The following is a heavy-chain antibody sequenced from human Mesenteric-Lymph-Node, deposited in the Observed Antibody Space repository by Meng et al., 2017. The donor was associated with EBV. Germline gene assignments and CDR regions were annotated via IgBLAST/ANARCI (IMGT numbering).Heavy chain of an antibody. J-gene: IGHJ4*02. Sequence: VRLQESGPGLVKPSGTLSLTCAVSSGSISSSNWWSWVRQPPGKGLEWVGEIYHNGNTNYNPSLKSRVTISVDKSKNQFSLKLNSVTAADTAVYYCARADSSGPWHFDYWGQGTLVTVSS. V-gene: IGHV4-4*02. D-gene: IGHD3-22*01. CDR1: SGSISSSNW. CDR3: ARADSSGPWHFDY. CDR2: IYHNGNT.